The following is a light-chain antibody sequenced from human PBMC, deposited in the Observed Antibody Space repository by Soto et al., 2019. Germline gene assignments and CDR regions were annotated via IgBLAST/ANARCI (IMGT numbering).Light chain of an antibody. Sequence: DIQMTQSPSSLSASVGDRVTIICQASQDINNYLNWYQQKPGKAPKLLIYDSSNLEIGVPSRFSGSGYGTRFSFTISSLQPEDIETYYCQQFDNFPFTFGQGTRLEIK. V-gene: IGKV1-33*01. CDR2: DSS. J-gene: IGKJ5*01. CDR3: QQFDNFPFT. CDR1: QDINNY.